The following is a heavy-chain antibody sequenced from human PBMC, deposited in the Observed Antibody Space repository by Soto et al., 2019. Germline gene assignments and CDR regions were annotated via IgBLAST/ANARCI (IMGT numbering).Heavy chain of an antibody. Sequence: GGSLRLSCVASGLAVSHNYMAWVRQAPEMGLEWVSILYTEGTTYYADSVKGRFTISRDSSKNTLFLQMDSLRAEDTAVYYCVRPRPSGENYGMDVWGQGTTVTVSS. CDR2: LYTEGTT. D-gene: IGHD3-16*01. J-gene: IGHJ6*02. V-gene: IGHV3-53*01. CDR1: GLAVSHNY. CDR3: VRPRPSGENYGMDV.